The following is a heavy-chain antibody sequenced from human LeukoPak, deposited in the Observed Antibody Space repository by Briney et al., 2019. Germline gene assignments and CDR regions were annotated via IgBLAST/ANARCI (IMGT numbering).Heavy chain of an antibody. CDR3: ARGRVAVAGSYEY. Sequence: GGSLRLSCAASGITFGSYWMTWVRQAPGKGLECVANIKPDGSEKYYVDSVEGRFTISRDNAKNSLFLEMNSLRPEDTAVYYCARGRVAVAGSYEYWGQETLVTVSS. D-gene: IGHD6-19*01. V-gene: IGHV3-7*05. CDR1: GITFGSYW. J-gene: IGHJ4*02. CDR2: IKPDGSEK.